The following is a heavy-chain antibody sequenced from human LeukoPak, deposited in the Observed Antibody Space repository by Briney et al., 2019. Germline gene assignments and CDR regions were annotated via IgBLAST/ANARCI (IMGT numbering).Heavy chain of an antibody. Sequence: PGGSLRLSCAASGFTFSSYGMSWIRQAPGKGLEWVSADGAGGGGPYYADSVNGHFTMSRDNSENMLYLQMDSLRVEDTAVYYCAKEDVGAAPDYWGQGTLVTVSS. CDR2: DGAGGGGP. J-gene: IGHJ4*02. D-gene: IGHD2-15*01. CDR1: GFTFSSYG. V-gene: IGHV3-23*01. CDR3: AKEDVGAAPDY.